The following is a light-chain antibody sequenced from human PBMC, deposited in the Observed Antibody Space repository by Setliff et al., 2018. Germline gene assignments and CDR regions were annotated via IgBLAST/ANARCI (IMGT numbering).Light chain of an antibody. CDR2: DAS. J-gene: IGKJ4*01. CDR3: QQYDNVPIT. Sequence: DIQMTQSPSSLSAAIGDRVSITCQASHDIGNYLNWYQQKPGKAPHILIYDASNLEAGVPSRFSGSGSGTYFTFTINSLQPEDIATYYCQQYDNVPITFGGGTKVDIK. V-gene: IGKV1-33*01. CDR1: HDIGNY.